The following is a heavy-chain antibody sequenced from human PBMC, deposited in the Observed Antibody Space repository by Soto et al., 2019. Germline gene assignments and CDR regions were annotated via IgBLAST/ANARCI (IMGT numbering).Heavy chain of an antibody. V-gene: IGHV1-18*01. CDR1: GYTFTSYG. Sequence: ASVKVSCKASGYTFTSYGISWVRQAPGQGLEWMGWISAYNGNTNYAQKLQGRVTMTTDTSTSTAYMELRSLRSDDTAVYYCARNHYENRGYPQAFAYWAQETLVPVSP. CDR2: ISAYNGNT. CDR3: ARNHYENRGYPQAFAY. D-gene: IGHD3-22*01. J-gene: IGHJ4*02.